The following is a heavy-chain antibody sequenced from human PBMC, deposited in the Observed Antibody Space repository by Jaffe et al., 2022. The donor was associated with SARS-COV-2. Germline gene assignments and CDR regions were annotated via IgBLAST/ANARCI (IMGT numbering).Heavy chain of an antibody. CDR3: ARYCSSTRCAMGFDY. Sequence: QLQLQESGPGLVKPSETLSLICTVSGGSISSSTSYYWVWIRQPPGKGLEWIGSIYYSGNTYYNPSLKSRVTMSVDTSKSQFSLKLDSVTAADTAVYYCARYCSSTRCAMGFDYWGQGTLVTVSS. CDR2: IYYSGNT. D-gene: IGHD2-2*01. CDR1: GGSISSSTSYY. J-gene: IGHJ4*02. V-gene: IGHV4-39*01.